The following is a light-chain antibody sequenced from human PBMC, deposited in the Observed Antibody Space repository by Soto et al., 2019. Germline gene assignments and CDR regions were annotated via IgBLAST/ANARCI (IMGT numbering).Light chain of an antibody. Sequence: EIVLTQSPGTLSLSPGERATLSCRASQSVSSSYLAWYQQKPGQAPRLLIYGASSRATGIPDRFSGSGSGTDFTLTISRLEPEDVAVYYCQQVWTFGGGTKVEIK. CDR3: QQVWT. J-gene: IGKJ4*01. CDR1: QSVSSSY. CDR2: GAS. V-gene: IGKV3-20*01.